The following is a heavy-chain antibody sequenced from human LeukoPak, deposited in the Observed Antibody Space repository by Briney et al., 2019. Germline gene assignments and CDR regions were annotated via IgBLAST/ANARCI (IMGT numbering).Heavy chain of an antibody. V-gene: IGHV1-2*02. CDR1: GYTFTDFY. CDR3: ARGHGSYYYYIDV. Sequence: ASVKVSCKAFGYTFTDFYMLWVRQAPGQGLEWMGWINPNSGGTDYARKFQGRVTMTRDTSTSTAYMELSRLRSDDTAVYHCARGHGSYYYYIDVWGKGTTVTVSS. D-gene: IGHD3-10*01. J-gene: IGHJ6*03. CDR2: INPNSGGT.